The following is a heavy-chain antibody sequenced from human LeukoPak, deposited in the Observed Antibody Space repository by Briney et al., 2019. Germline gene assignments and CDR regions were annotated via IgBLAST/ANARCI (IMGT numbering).Heavy chain of an antibody. CDR3: ARLSQWFGDPDY. CDR2: ISSNGGST. CDR1: GFTFSSYA. Sequence: QPGGSLRLSCAASGFTFSSYAMHWVRQAPGKGLEYVSAISSNGGSTYYANSVKGRFTISRDNSKNTLYLQMGSLRAEDMAVYYCARLSQWFGDPDYWGQGTLVTVSS. D-gene: IGHD3-10*01. V-gene: IGHV3-64*01. J-gene: IGHJ4*02.